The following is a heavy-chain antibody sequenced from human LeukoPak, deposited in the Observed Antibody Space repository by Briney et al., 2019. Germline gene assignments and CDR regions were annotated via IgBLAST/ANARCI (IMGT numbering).Heavy chain of an antibody. CDR2: ISSSGSTI. V-gene: IGHV3-11*01. J-gene: IGHJ3*02. D-gene: IGHD2-15*01. Sequence: GGSLRLSCAASGFTFSDYYMSWIRQAPGKGLEWVSYISSSGSTIYYADSVRGRFTISRDNAKNSLYLQMNSLRAEDTAVYYCARDRNVVVAARGAFDIWGQGTMVTVSS. CDR3: ARDRNVVVAARGAFDI. CDR1: GFTFSDYY.